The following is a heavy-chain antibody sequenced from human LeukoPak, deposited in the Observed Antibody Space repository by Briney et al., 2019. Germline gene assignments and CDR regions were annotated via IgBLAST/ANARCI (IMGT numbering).Heavy chain of an antibody. J-gene: IGHJ4*02. CDR1: GFTFSSYS. V-gene: IGHV3-30*03. D-gene: IGHD5-24*01. CDR2: VSHDGGSE. CDR3: VRDRGDGCNSIDY. Sequence: GGSLRLSCAASGFTFSSYSMNWVRQTPGKGLECMTVVSHDGGSEHYADSVKGRFTISRDNSKNTLYLQMNSLRVEDTAVYYCVRDRGDGCNSIDYWGQGTLVTVSS.